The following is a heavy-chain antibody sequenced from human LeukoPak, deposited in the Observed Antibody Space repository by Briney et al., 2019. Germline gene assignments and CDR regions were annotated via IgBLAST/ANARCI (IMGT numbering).Heavy chain of an antibody. Sequence: GGSLRLSCAASGFTFSSYWMHWVRQAPGKGLVWVSRINTDGSSTSYADSVKGRFTISRDNAKNTLYLQMNSLRAEDTAVYYCARDLYDSSGYYHDAFDIWGQGTMVTVSS. CDR2: INTDGSST. J-gene: IGHJ3*02. CDR3: ARDLYDSSGYYHDAFDI. V-gene: IGHV3-74*01. CDR1: GFTFSSYW. D-gene: IGHD3-22*01.